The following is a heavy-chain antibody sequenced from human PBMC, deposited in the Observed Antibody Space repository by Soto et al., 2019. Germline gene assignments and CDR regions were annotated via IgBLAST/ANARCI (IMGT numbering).Heavy chain of an antibody. J-gene: IGHJ4*02. CDR1: GFTFSSYW. V-gene: IGHV3-74*01. D-gene: IGHD3-22*01. Sequence: GGSLRLSCSASGFTFSSYWMHWVRQAPGKGLVWVSRINSDGSRTSYADSAKGRFTISRDNAKNTVYLQMNSLRAEDTAVYYCARGDGDYYDGNGYLGRHWGQGTLVTVSS. CDR2: INSDGSRT. CDR3: ARGDGDYYDGNGYLGRH.